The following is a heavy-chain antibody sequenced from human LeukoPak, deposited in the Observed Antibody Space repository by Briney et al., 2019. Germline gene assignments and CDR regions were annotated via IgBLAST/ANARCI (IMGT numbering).Heavy chain of an antibody. CDR3: ARQYGDLQRCAFDI. CDR1: GYTFTGYY. CDR2: ITPNSGGT. J-gene: IGHJ3*02. Sequence: GASVKVSCKASGYTFTGYYIHWVRQAPGQGLEWMGWITPNSGGTDYAQKFQGRVTMTGDTSISTAYMALSRLRSDDTAVYYCARQYGDLQRCAFDIWGQGTMVTVSS. D-gene: IGHD4-17*01. V-gene: IGHV1-2*02.